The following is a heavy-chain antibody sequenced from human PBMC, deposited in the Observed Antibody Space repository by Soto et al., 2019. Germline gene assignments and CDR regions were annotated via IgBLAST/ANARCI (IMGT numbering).Heavy chain of an antibody. CDR2: ICAYNVNT. J-gene: IGHJ4*02. CDR3: ARYNYYYSSGDTGY. V-gene: IGHV1-18*01. CDR1: GYIFTSYG. Sequence: QVQLVQSGAEVKKPGASVTVSCKATGYIFTSYGLIWVRQAPGQGLEWMGWICAYNVNTNYAQKLQGRVTMTTDSSTSTAYMELRSLRSDATAMYYCARYNYYYSSGDTGYWGQGTLVTVSS. D-gene: IGHD3-22*01.